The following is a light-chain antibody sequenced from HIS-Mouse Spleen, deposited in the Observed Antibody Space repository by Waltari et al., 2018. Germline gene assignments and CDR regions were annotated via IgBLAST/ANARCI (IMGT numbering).Light chain of an antibody. CDR3: MQALQTPWT. CDR2: LGS. V-gene: IGKV2-28*01. J-gene: IGKJ1*01. Sequence: DMVMNQSPLSLPVTPGEPASISCRSSQSLLHSNGYNYLDWYLQKPGQSPQLLIYLGSNRASGVPDRFSGSGSGTDFTLKISRVEAEDVGVYYCMQALQTPWTFGQGTKVEIK. CDR1: QSLLHSNGYNY.